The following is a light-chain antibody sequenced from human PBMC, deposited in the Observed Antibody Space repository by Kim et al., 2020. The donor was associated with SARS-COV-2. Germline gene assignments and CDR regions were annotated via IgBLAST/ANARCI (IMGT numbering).Light chain of an antibody. Sequence: LSPGERATLSCRASQSISSYLAWYQQKPYQAPRLLIYDASKRATGIPARFSGGVSGTDFTLTISSLEPEDFAVYYCQQRSNWPLTFGGGTKVEIK. V-gene: IGKV3-11*01. CDR2: DAS. J-gene: IGKJ4*01. CDR1: QSISSY. CDR3: QQRSNWPLT.